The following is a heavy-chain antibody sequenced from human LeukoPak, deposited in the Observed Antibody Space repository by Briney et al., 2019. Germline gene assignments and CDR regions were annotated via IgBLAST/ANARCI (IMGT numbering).Heavy chain of an antibody. CDR3: ARVRWGGLYYFDY. Sequence: GGSLRLSCAASGFTFRNSDMHWVRQAPGKGPEWVAFIQADGGNKYYADSVKGRFTISRDNSKNTLYLQMNSLRAEDTAVYYCARVRWGGLYYFDYWGQGTLVTVSS. CDR1: GFTFRNSD. V-gene: IGHV3-30*02. J-gene: IGHJ4*02. D-gene: IGHD3-16*01. CDR2: IQADGGNK.